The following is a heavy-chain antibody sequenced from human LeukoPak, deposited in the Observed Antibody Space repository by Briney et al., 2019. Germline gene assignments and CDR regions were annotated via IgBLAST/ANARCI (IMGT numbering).Heavy chain of an antibody. CDR1: VVTSITYW. D-gene: IGHD2-2*01. J-gene: IGHJ4*02. CDR2: ITPPGDNT. V-gene: IGHV3-74*01. CDR3: ATDVPAVTIFGY. Sequence: GGALRLSCAASVVTSITYWMHWIRHGPGGGLVWVSRITPPGDNTNSADSVRGRFTVSRDKAPNTLYLHINTLRAEDTAVYYCATDVPAVTIFGYWGQGTLVTASS.